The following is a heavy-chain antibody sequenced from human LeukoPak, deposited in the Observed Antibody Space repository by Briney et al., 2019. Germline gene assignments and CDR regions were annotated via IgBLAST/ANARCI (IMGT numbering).Heavy chain of an antibody. CDR1: GYTFTSYD. V-gene: IGHV1-8*01. CDR3: AREYCSGGSCYNWFDP. CDR2: MNPNSGNT. Sequence: GASVKVSCKASGYTFTSYDINWVRQATGQGLEWMGWMNPNSGNTGYAQKFQGRVTMTRNTSISTAYMELSSLRSEDTAVYYCAREYCSGGSCYNWFDPWGQGTLVTVSS. D-gene: IGHD2-15*01. J-gene: IGHJ5*02.